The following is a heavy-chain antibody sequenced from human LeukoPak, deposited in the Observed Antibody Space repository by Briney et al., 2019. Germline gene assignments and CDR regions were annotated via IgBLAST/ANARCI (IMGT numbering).Heavy chain of an antibody. D-gene: IGHD3-10*01. CDR3: ATTSGYYSQ. J-gene: IGHJ4*02. CDR2: ITGSGDRA. Sequence: GGSLRLSCAASGFTFSSSAMSWVRQAPGKGLEWVSAITGSGDRASHADSVKGRFTISRDNSKTTLYLQMNNLRAEDTAVYHCATTSGYYSQWGQGTLVTVSS. CDR1: GFTFSSSA. V-gene: IGHV3-23*01.